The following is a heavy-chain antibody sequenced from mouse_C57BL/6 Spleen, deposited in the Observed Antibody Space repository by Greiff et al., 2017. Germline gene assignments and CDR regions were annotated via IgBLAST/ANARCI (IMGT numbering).Heavy chain of an antibody. CDR2: INPSSGYT. CDR3: SREGITTVVREYFDY. Sequence: QVQLKESGAELARPGASVKMSCKASGYTFTSYTLNWVKKRHGKGLEWIGYINPSSGYTTYNQQLKEQATLTADKSSSAAYMQLIMRTSEDSAVYYCSREGITTVVREYFDYWCQGTTLTVSS. D-gene: IGHD1-1*01. V-gene: IGHV1-4*01. J-gene: IGHJ2*01. CDR1: GYTFTSYT.